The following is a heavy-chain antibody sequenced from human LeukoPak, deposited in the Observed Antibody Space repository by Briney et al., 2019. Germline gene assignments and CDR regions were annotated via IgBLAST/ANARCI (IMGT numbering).Heavy chain of an antibody. CDR2: INPNSGGT. Sequence: GASVKVSCKASGYTFTGYYMHWVRQAPGQGLEWMGWINPNSGGTNYAQKFQGRVTMTRDTSISTAYMELSRLRSDDTAVYYCAKGLLVRGVIKGGWFDPWGQGTLVTVSS. V-gene: IGHV1-2*02. D-gene: IGHD3-10*01. CDR1: GYTFTGYY. J-gene: IGHJ5*02. CDR3: AKGLLVRGVIKGGWFDP.